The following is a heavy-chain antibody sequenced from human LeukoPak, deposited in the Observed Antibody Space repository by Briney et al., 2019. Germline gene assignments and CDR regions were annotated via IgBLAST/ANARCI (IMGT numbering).Heavy chain of an antibody. CDR3: AREGPIPTRSIAARPGYDAFDI. D-gene: IGHD6-6*01. CDR2: ISSSSSYI. V-gene: IGHV3-21*01. Sequence: GGSLRLSCAASGFTFSTFGLNWVRQAPGKGLEWVSSISSSSSYIYYADSVKGRFTISRDNAKNSLYLQMNSLRAEDTAVYYCAREGPIPTRSIAARPGYDAFDIWGQGTMVTVSS. J-gene: IGHJ3*02. CDR1: GFTFSTFG.